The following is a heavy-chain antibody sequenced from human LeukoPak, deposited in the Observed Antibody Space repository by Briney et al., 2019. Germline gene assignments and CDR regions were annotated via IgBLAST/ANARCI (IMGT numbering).Heavy chain of an antibody. D-gene: IGHD3-22*01. V-gene: IGHV3-30*18. CDR3: AKDYYDTSGYYYGNAFDI. J-gene: IGHJ3*02. Sequence: GGSLRLSCAASGFTFSSYGMHWVRQAPGKGLEWVALISYDGTYKYYADSVKGRFTISRDNSKNTLYLQMNSLRAEDTAVYYCAKDYYDTSGYYYGNAFDIWGQGTMVTVSS. CDR1: GFTFSSYG. CDR2: ISYDGTYK.